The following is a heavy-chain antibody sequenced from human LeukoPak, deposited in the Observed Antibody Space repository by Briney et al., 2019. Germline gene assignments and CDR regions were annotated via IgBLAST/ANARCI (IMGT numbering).Heavy chain of an antibody. D-gene: IGHD6-19*01. CDR1: GFTFSSYS. CDR3: ARTGEWLENFDY. CDR2: ISSSSSCI. J-gene: IGHJ4*02. Sequence: PGGSLRLSCAASGFTFSSYSMNWVRQAPGKGLEWVSSISSSSSCIYYADSVKGRFTISRDNAKNSLYLQMNSLRAEDTAVYYYARTGEWLENFDYWGQGTLVTVSS. V-gene: IGHV3-21*01.